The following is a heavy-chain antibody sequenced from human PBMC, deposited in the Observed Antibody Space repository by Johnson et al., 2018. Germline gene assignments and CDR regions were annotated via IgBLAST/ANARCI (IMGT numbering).Heavy chain of an antibody. D-gene: IGHD2-15*01. CDR1: GSIFSGYV. V-gene: IGHV3-30*18. CDR2: KSHDGTNK. Sequence: VQLVESGGGVVQPGRSLRLSCAASGSIFSGYVMHWVRQAPGKGLEWVALKSHDGTNKNYADSVKDRFIISRDNSNNTLYLQVNSLRADDTAVYYCAKARSLATRCYEYYYSYIDVWGKGTTVTVSS. J-gene: IGHJ6*03. CDR3: AKARSLATRCYEYYYSYIDV.